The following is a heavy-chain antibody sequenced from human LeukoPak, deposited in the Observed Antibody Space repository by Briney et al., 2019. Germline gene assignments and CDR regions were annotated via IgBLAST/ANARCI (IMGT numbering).Heavy chain of an antibody. CDR3: ARVNTMIVVVLVYFDY. Sequence: SETLSLTCAVYGGSFSGYYWSWIRQPPGKGLEWIGEISHSGSTNYNPSLKSRVTISVDTSKNQFSLKLSSVTAADTAVYYCARVNTMIVVVLVYFDYWGQGTLVTVSS. D-gene: IGHD3-22*01. CDR1: GGSFSGYY. J-gene: IGHJ4*02. CDR2: ISHSGST. V-gene: IGHV4-34*01.